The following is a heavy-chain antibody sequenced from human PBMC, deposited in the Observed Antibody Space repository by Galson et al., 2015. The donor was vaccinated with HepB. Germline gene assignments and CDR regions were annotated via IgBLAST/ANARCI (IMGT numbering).Heavy chain of an antibody. V-gene: IGHV3-30*18. CDR1: GLAFRKNG. J-gene: IGHJ4*02. CDR2: ISYDGSNK. CDR3: ANEGQWLKAHFDY. D-gene: IGHD6-19*01. Sequence: SLRLSCAASGLAFRKNGMHWVRQAPGKGLEWVAVISYDGSNKEYADSVKGRLIISRDNSKNTVYLQMNSLRTEDTAVYFCANEGQWLKAHFDYWGQGTLVTVSS.